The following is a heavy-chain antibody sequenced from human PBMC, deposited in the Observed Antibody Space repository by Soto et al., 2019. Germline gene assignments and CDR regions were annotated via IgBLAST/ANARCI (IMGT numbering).Heavy chain of an antibody. CDR2: ISWNSGSI. V-gene: IGHV3-9*01. J-gene: IGHJ3*02. CDR3: AKEAYSKNAFDI. CDR1: GFTFDDYA. D-gene: IGHD1-26*01. Sequence: GGSLRLSCAASGFTFDDYAMHWVRQAPGKGLEWVSGISWNSGSIGYADSVKGRFTISRDNAKNSLYLKMNGLRAEDTALYYCAKEAYSKNAFDIWGQGTMVTVSS.